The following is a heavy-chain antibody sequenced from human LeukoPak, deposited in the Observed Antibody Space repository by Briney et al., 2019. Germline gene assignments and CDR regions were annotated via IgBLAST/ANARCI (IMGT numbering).Heavy chain of an antibody. CDR1: GFTFSGHW. CDR3: AGLSGDDEWLPFDH. J-gene: IGHJ4*02. CDR2: VKEDGSDK. V-gene: IGHV3-7*01. D-gene: IGHD3-3*01. Sequence: GGSLRLSCEASGFTFSGHWASWVRQAPGKGLEWVASVKEDGSDKYYVDSVKGRFTISRDNAKNSLSLQMNSLRVEDTAVYYCAGLSGDDEWLPFDHWGQGTLVTVSS.